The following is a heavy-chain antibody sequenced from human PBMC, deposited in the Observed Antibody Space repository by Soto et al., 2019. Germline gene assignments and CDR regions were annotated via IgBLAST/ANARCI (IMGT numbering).Heavy chain of an antibody. D-gene: IGHD2-21*02. CDR2: INPNSGGT. CDR1: GYTFTGYY. Sequence: EASVKVSCKASGYTFTGYYMHWVRQAPGQGLEWMGWINPNSGGTNYAQKFQGRVTMTRDTSISTAYMELSRLGSDDTAVYYCARVSGVAVVTATQGYWSQGTLVTVSS. CDR3: ARVSGVAVVTATQGY. V-gene: IGHV1-2*02. J-gene: IGHJ4*02.